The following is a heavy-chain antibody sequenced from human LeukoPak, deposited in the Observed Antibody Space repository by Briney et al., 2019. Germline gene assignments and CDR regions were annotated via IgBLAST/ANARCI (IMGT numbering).Heavy chain of an antibody. CDR3: ARDWGRYGGRTGDY. V-gene: IGHV3-48*04. CDR2: ISSSSSTI. CDR1: GFTFSSYS. J-gene: IGHJ4*02. D-gene: IGHD3-16*01. Sequence: PGGSLRLSCAASGFTFSSYSMNWVRQAPGKGLEWVSYISSSSSTIYYADSVKGRFTISRDNAKNSLYLQMNSLRAEDTAVYYCARDWGRYGGRTGDYWRQGTLVTVSP.